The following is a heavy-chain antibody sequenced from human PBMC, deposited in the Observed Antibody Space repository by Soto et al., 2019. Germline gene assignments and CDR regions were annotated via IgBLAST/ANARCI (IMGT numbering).Heavy chain of an antibody. CDR3: ASDGYNSGYYYYGMDV. CDR2: INPRDGGT. Sequence: GASVKVSCKASGYTLTNYHMHWVRQAPGQGLEWMGIINPRDGGTLYAQKLQGRVTMTTDTSTSTAYMELRSLRSDDTAVYYCASDGYNSGYYYYGMDVWGQGTTVTVSS. CDR1: GYTLTNYH. V-gene: IGHV1-46*01. J-gene: IGHJ6*02. D-gene: IGHD1-1*01.